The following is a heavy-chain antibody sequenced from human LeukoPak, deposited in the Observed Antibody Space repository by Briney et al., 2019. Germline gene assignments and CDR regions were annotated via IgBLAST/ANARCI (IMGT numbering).Heavy chain of an antibody. J-gene: IGHJ6*03. CDR2: IYYSGST. Sequence: PSETLSLTCAVSGGSISSSSYYWGWGRQPPGKGLEWIGSIYYSGSTYYNPSLKSRVTISVDTSKNQFSLKLSSVTAADTAVYYCRLSTNFAEWLYSTYYYYMDVWGKGTTVTVSS. CDR3: RLSTNFAEWLYSTYYYYMDV. D-gene: IGHD3-3*01. CDR1: GGSISSSSYY. V-gene: IGHV4-39*01.